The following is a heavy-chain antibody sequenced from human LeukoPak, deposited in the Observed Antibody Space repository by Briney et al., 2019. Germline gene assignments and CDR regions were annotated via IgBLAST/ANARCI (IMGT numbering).Heavy chain of an antibody. V-gene: IGHV4-59*01. CDR2: IYYSGNT. D-gene: IGHD1-1*01. CDR3: ARGGDEGNWVYYFDY. J-gene: IGHJ4*02. Sequence: SEALSLTCTVSGGSISRYYWSWIRQPPGKGLEWIGYIYYSGNTNYNPSLKSRVTISVDTSKNQFSLRLSSVTAADTAVYYCARGGDEGNWVYYFDYWGQGTLVTVSS. CDR1: GGSISRYY.